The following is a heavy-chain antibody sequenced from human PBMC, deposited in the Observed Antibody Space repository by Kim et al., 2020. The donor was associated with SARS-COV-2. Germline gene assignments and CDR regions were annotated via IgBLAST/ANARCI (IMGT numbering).Heavy chain of an antibody. J-gene: IGHJ4*02. CDR1: GYSFTSYW. CDR3: ARHGSDYVWGSYQPIDY. D-gene: IGHD3-16*01. Sequence: GESLKISCKGSGYSFTSYWIGWVRQMPGKGLEWMGIIYPGDSDTRYSPSFQGQVTISADKSISTAYLQWSSLKASDTAMYYCARHGSDYVWGSYQPIDYWGQGTLVTVSS. CDR2: IYPGDSDT. V-gene: IGHV5-51*01.